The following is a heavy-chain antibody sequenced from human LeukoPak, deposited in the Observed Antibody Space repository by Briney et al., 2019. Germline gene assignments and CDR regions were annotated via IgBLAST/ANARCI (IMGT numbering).Heavy chain of an antibody. D-gene: IGHD3-22*01. Sequence: VSVKVSCKVSGYTLTELSMHWVRQAPGKGLEWMGGFDPEDGETIYAQKFQGRVTMTEDTSTDAAYMELSSLRSEDTAVYYCATDQYDSSGDDAFDIWGQGTMVTVSS. V-gene: IGHV1-24*01. CDR2: FDPEDGET. J-gene: IGHJ3*02. CDR1: GYTLTELS. CDR3: ATDQYDSSGDDAFDI.